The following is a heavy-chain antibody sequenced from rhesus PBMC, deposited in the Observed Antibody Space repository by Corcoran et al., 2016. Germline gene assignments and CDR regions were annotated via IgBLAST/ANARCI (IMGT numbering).Heavy chain of an antibody. Sequence: QLQLQESGPGLVKPSETLSLTCAVSGGSISSNYWSWIRQPPGKGLEWIGRISGSGGSTDYNPSLMSRVTISTDTSKNQFSLKLGSVTAADTAVYYCARSWGSRYYFDYWGQGVLVTVSS. V-gene: IGHV4-173*01. CDR1: GGSISSNY. J-gene: IGHJ4*01. CDR3: ARSWGSRYYFDY. D-gene: IGHD4-29*01. CDR2: ISGSGGST.